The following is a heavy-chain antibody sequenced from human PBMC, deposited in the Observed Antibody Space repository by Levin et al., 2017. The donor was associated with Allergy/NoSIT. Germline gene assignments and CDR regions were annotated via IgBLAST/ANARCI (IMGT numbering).Heavy chain of an antibody. CDR3: ARDQGYGDYTGYYYMDV. V-gene: IGHV3-11*05. CDR1: GFTFSDYY. J-gene: IGHJ6*03. D-gene: IGHD4-17*01. Sequence: GGSLRLSCAASGFTFSDYYMSWIRQAPGKGLEWVSYISSSSSYTNYADSVKGRFTISRDNAKNSLYLQMNSLRAEDTAVYYCARDQGYGDYTGYYYMDVWGKGTTVTVSS. CDR2: ISSSSSYT.